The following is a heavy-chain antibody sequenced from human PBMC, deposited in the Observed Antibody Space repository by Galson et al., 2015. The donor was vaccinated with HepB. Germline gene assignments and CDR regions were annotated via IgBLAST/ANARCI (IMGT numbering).Heavy chain of an antibody. J-gene: IGHJ6*02. CDR3: ARDNGLGPPRLYGMDA. D-gene: IGHD3-10*01. Sequence: SLRLSCAASGFTFNMHWMSWVRQAPGRGLEWVANIKQDGSEKYYVDSVKGRFTISRDNAKNSLYLQMNSLRAEDTAVYYCARDNGLGPPRLYGMDAWGQGTTVTVSS. V-gene: IGHV3-7*03. CDR1: GFTFNMHW. CDR2: IKQDGSEK.